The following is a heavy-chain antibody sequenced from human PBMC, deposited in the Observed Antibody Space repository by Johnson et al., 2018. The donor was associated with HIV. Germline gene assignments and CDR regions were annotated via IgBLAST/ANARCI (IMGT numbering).Heavy chain of an antibody. V-gene: IGHV3-11*04. J-gene: IGHJ3*02. CDR3: ARDNWNYNAFDI. Sequence: QVQLVESGGGLVKPGGSLRLSCAASGFTFSDYYMSWIRQAPGKGLEWVSYISSSGSTIYYADSVKGRFTISRDNSKNTLYLQMNSMRAEDTAVYYCARDNWNYNAFDIWGQGTMVTVSS. CDR1: GFTFSDYY. D-gene: IGHD1-7*01. CDR2: ISSSGSTI.